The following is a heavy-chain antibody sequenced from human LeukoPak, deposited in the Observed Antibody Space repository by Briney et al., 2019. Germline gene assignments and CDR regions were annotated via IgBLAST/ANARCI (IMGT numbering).Heavy chain of an antibody. CDR3: ARDTSTVPAAIGWFDP. CDR1: GYTFTGYY. Sequence: GASVKVSCKASGYTFTGYYMHWVRQAPGQGLEWMGWINPNSGGTNYAQKFQGRVTMTRDTSISTAYMELSRLRSDDTAVYYCARDTSTVPAAIGWFDPWGQGALVTVSS. D-gene: IGHD2-2*01. V-gene: IGHV1-2*02. J-gene: IGHJ5*02. CDR2: INPNSGGT.